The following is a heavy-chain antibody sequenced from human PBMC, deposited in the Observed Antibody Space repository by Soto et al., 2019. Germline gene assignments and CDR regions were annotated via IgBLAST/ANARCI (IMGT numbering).Heavy chain of an antibody. Sequence: LSCAASGFTFSSYGMHWVRQAPGKGLEWVAVISYDGSNKYYADSVKGRFTISRDNSKNTLCLQMNSLRAEDTAVYYCAKDLLSSSWYPVDYWGQGTLVTVSS. CDR1: GFTFSSYG. D-gene: IGHD6-13*01. J-gene: IGHJ4*02. V-gene: IGHV3-30*18. CDR3: AKDLLSSSWYPVDY. CDR2: ISYDGSNK.